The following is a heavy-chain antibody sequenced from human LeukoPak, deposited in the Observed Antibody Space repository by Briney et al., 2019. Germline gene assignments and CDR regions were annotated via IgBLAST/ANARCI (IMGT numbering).Heavy chain of an antibody. D-gene: IGHD3-22*01. CDR3: ARDSGFYYDGSGYQTNCFDY. CDR1: GYTLTDLS. V-gene: IGHV1-24*01. Sequence: ASVKVSCKVSGYTLTDLSMHRVRQAPGKGLEWMGGFDPEDGETIYAQRFQGRVTMTEDTSTDTAYMELSSLRSEDTAVYYCARDSGFYYDGSGYQTNCFDYWGQGTLVTVSS. CDR2: FDPEDGET. J-gene: IGHJ4*02.